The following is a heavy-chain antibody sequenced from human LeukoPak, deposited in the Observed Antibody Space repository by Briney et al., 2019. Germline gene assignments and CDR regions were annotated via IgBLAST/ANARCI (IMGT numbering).Heavy chain of an antibody. Sequence: RGSLRLSCAASGFTISSYWMHWVRQAPGKGLVWVSRIDFDGSGTPYADSVRGRFTISRDNAKNTLYLQMNSLRVEDTAVYYCVRDGEGSTPFDSWGQGTLVTVSS. J-gene: IGHJ4*02. CDR2: IDFDGSGT. CDR1: GFTISSYW. V-gene: IGHV3-74*01. CDR3: VRDGEGSTPFDS. D-gene: IGHD2-2*01.